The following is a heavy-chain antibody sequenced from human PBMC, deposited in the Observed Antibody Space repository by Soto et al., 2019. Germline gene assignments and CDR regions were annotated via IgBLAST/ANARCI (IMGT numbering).Heavy chain of an antibody. V-gene: IGHV4-31*01. CDR1: GGSINSGAYH. CDR2: ISYRRTT. Sequence: QVQLQESGPRLVKPSQDLSLTCTVSGGSINSGAYHWSWVRQHPGKGLEWIGAISYRRTTYSNPSPQSHMTMSVVPSKPQLSQKLCSVTAADTAVYYCARMSATGTRWFDPWGPGPLVTVSS. D-gene: IGHD1-1*01. CDR3: ARMSATGTRWFDP. J-gene: IGHJ5*02.